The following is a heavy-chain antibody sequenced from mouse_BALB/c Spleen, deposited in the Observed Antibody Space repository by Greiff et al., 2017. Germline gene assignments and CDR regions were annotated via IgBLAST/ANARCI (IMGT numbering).Heavy chain of an antibody. D-gene: IGHD1-1*01. J-gene: IGHJ4*01. CDR3: ARIGDYYGRAMDY. CDR2: IWWDDDK. CDR1: GFSLSTSGMG. Sequence: QVTLKECGPGILQPSQTLSLTCSFSGFSLSTSGMGVGWIRQPSGKGLEWLAHIWWDDDKRYNPALKSRLTISKDTSSNQVFLKIASVDTADTATYYCARIGDYYGRAMDYWGQGTSVTVSS. V-gene: IGHV8-8*01.